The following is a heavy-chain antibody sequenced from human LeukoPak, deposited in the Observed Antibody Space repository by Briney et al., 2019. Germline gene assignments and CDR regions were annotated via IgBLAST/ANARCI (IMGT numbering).Heavy chain of an antibody. CDR2: ISSSSTYI. CDR1: GFTFTDYN. Sequence: GGSLRLSCAASGFTFTDYNMNWVRQAPGKGLEWVSSISSSSTYIYYADSVKGRFTISRGNAKNSLYLQMSSLSAEDTAVYYCARDRDFDYWGQGTLVTVSS. CDR3: ARDRDFDY. J-gene: IGHJ4*02. V-gene: IGHV3-21*06.